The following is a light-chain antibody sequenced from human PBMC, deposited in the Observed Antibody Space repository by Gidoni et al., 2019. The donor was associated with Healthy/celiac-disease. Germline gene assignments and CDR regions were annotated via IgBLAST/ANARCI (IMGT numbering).Light chain of an antibody. V-gene: IGKV3-11*01. Sequence: EIVLTQPPATLSYSPGERTTLSCRASQSVNSYLAWYQQKPGQAPRLLIYDSSNRAAGIPAWFSGSCSGTDFSLTISSLEPEDFAVYCCQQRSNWLTFXGXTKVEIK. CDR3: QQRSNWLT. CDR1: QSVNSY. J-gene: IGKJ4*01. CDR2: DSS.